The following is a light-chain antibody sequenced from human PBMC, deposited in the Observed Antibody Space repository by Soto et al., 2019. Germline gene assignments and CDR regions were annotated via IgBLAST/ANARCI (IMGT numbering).Light chain of an antibody. CDR1: QSLLHSRGDNY. CDR2: LGS. J-gene: IGKJ1*01. V-gene: IGKV2-28*01. CDR3: MQAQQIPRT. Sequence: DIVLTQSPLSLSVTPGEPASISCRSSQSLLHSRGDNYLDWYVQKPGQSPLLLIYLGSNRASGVPDRFSGSGSGTYFTLRISRVEAEDVGVYYCMQAQQIPRTFGQGTKVEI.